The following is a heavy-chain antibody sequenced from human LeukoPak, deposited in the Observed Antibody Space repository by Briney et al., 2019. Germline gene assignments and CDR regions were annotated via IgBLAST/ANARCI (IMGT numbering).Heavy chain of an antibody. Sequence: ASVKVSCKASGYTFTGYYMHWVRQAPGQGLEWMGWINPNSGGTNYAQKFQGRVTMTRDTSISTAYMELSRLRSDDTAVYYCARVGDSSGYYGDAFDIWGQGTMVTVSS. CDR1: GYTFTGYY. V-gene: IGHV1-2*02. J-gene: IGHJ3*02. D-gene: IGHD3-22*01. CDR3: ARVGDSSGYYGDAFDI. CDR2: INPNSGGT.